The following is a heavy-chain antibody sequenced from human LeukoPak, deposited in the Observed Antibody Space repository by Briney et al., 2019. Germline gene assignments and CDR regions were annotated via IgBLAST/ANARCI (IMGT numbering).Heavy chain of an antibody. D-gene: IGHD2-21*02. Sequence: PGGSLRLSCAVSGFTFSSYVMEWVRQAPGKGLEWVSHISTSGSTIHYADSVKGRFTISRDNAKHSLFLQMNRLRAEDTAVYYCARLAVVTTDGMDVWGQGTTVTVS. CDR2: ISTSGSTI. V-gene: IGHV3-48*03. CDR1: GFTFSSYV. J-gene: IGHJ6*02. CDR3: ARLAVVTTDGMDV.